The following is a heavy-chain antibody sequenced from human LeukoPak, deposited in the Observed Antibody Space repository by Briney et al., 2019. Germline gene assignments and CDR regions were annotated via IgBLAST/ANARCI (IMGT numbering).Heavy chain of an antibody. CDR2: IYYSGST. CDR1: GGSISSSSYY. D-gene: IGHD3-3*01. Sequence: SETLSLTCTVSGGSISSSSYYWGWIRQPPGKGLEWIGSIYYSGSTYYNPSLKSRFTISVDTSKNQFSLKLSSVTAADTAVYYCARDHLANLASRLFDPWGQGTLVTVSS. V-gene: IGHV4-39*02. CDR3: ARDHLANLASRLFDP. J-gene: IGHJ5*02.